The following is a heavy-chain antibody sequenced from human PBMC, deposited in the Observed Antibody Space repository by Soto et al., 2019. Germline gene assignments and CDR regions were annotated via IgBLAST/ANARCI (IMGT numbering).Heavy chain of an antibody. D-gene: IGHD3-3*01. V-gene: IGHV4-4*02. Sequence: SETLSLTCAVSGGSISSSNWWSWVRQPPGKGLEWIGEIYHSGSTNYNPSLKSRVTISVDKSKNQFSLKLSSVTAADTAVYYCARSGYYDFWSGYNGWFDPWGQGTLVTVSS. CDR3: ARSGYYDFWSGYNGWFDP. CDR2: IYHSGST. CDR1: GGSISSSNW. J-gene: IGHJ5*02.